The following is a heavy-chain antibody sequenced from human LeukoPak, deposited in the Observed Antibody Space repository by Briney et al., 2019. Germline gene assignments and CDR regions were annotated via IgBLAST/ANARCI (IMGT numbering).Heavy chain of an antibody. V-gene: IGHV4-59*01. Sequence: SETLSLTCTVSGGSISGYSWSWLRQPPGKGLEWRGYIYYSGSTNYNPSLKSRVTISVDTSKNHFSLKLTSVTAADTAVYYCARGLKPFDSWGQGTLVTVSS. J-gene: IGHJ4*02. CDR3: ARGLKPFDS. CDR1: GGSISGYS. CDR2: IYYSGST.